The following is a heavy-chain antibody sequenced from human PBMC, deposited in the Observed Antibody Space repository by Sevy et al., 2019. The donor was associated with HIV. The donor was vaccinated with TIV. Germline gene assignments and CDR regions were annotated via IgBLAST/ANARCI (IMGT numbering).Heavy chain of an antibody. CDR1: GFTFSSYA. Sequence: GGSLRLSCGASGFTFSSYAMNWVRQAPGKGLKWVSALGDSGAPTYYADSVKGRFTISRDNSKNTLYLQLSSLRAEDTAVYYCARVVGALPGYYYGMDVWGQGTTVTVSS. CDR2: LGDSGAPT. CDR3: ARVVGALPGYYYGMDV. D-gene: IGHD1-26*01. J-gene: IGHJ6*02. V-gene: IGHV3-23*01.